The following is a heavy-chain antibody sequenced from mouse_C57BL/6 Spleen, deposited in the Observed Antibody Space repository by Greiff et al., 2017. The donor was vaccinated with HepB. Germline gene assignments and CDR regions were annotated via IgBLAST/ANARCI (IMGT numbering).Heavy chain of an antibody. CDR2: IDPSDSET. CDR3: AVGEYYGNQTRDY. V-gene: IGHV1-52*01. CDR1: GYTFTSYW. Sequence: VQLQQPGAELVRPGSSVKLSCKASGYTFTSYWMHWVKQRPIQGLEWIGNIDPSDSETHYNQKFKDKATLTVDKSSSTAYMQLSSLPSEDSAVYYCAVGEYYGNQTRDYWGQGTTLTVSS. J-gene: IGHJ2*01. D-gene: IGHD2-1*01.